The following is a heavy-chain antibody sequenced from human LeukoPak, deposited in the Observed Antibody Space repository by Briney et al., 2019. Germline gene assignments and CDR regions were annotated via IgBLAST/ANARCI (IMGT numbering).Heavy chain of an antibody. J-gene: IGHJ6*04. CDR1: GFTFSSYA. D-gene: IGHD6-19*01. Sequence: GRSLRLSCAASGFTFSSYAMHWVRQAPGKGLEYVSAISSNGGSTYYADSVKGRFTISRDNSKNTLYLQMSSLRAEDTAVYYCVKDRVAGRDYYYGMDVWGKGTTVTVSS. CDR3: VKDRVAGRDYYYGMDV. V-gene: IGHV3-64D*06. CDR2: ISSNGGST.